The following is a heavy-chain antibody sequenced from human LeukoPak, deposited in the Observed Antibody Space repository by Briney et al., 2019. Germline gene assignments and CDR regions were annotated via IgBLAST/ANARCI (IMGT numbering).Heavy chain of an antibody. CDR1: GYTFTGYY. CDR2: IIPIFGTA. CDR3: AREGLAAAGILYFDY. D-gene: IGHD6-13*01. V-gene: IGHV1-46*01. Sequence: ASVKVSCKASGYTFTGYYMHWVRQAPGQGLEWMGGIIPIFGTANYAQKFQGRVTMTRDTSTSTVYMELSSLRSEDTAVYYCAREGLAAAGILYFDYWGQGTLVTVSS. J-gene: IGHJ4*02.